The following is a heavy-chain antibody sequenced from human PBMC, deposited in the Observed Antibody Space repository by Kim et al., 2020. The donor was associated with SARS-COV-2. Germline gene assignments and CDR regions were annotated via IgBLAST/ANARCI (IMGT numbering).Heavy chain of an antibody. CDR3: AKGDGFCTSTSCYVN. CDR2: VTSSDST. V-gene: IGHV3-23*01. D-gene: IGHD2-2*01. Sequence: GGSLRLSCAASGFTFSSYAMSWVRQAPGKGLEWVSSVTSSDSTYYADPVKGRFTISRDNSKNTLYLQMNSLRAEDTALYHCAKGDGFCTSTSCYVNWGQGALVTVSS. CDR1: GFTFSSYA. J-gene: IGHJ4*02.